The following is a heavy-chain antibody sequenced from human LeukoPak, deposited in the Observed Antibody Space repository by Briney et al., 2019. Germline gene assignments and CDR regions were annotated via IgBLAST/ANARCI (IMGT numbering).Heavy chain of an antibody. Sequence: SETLSLTCTVSGGSISSYYWNWIRQPPGKGLEWFGYIYYSGSTNYNPSLESRVTMSVDTSKNQFSLKLSSVTAADTAVYYCARGQHSYGYFNGFDYWGQGTLVTVSS. CDR2: IYYSGST. CDR1: GGSISSYY. J-gene: IGHJ4*02. D-gene: IGHD5-18*01. V-gene: IGHV4-59*01. CDR3: ARGQHSYGYFNGFDY.